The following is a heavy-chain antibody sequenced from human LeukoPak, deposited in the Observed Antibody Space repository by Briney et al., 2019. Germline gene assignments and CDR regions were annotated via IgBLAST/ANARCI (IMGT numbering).Heavy chain of an antibody. J-gene: IGHJ4*02. V-gene: IGHV4-59*08. CDR2: ISYSGST. CDR1: GGSISSYY. Sequence: SETLSLTCTVSGGSISSYYWSWIRQPPGKGLEWIGYISYSGSTNYNPSLKSRVTISVDTSKNQFSLKLSSVTAADTAVYYCARGGGYSYGFNDYWGQGTLVTVSS. CDR3: ARGGGYSYGFNDY. D-gene: IGHD5-18*01.